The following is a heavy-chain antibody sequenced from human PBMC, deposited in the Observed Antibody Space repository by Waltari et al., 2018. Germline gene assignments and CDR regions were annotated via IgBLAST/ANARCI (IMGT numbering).Heavy chain of an antibody. V-gene: IGHV4-39*07. CDR1: GGSLRSPSPY. CDR3: ARVARGGYYTGWFDT. J-gene: IGHJ5*02. D-gene: IGHD3-3*01. CDR2: IYYSGTT. Sequence: QLQLQESGPGLVKPAETLSLTCSVSGGSLRSPSPYWAWIRQPPGKGLEWIGSIYYSGTTYYNLSLKSRVTLSVDTSKNQFSLKLSSVTAADTAMYFCARVARGGYYTGWFDTWGQGALVTVSS.